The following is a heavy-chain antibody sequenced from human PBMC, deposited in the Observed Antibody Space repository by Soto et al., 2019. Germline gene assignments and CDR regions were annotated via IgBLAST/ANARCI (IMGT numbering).Heavy chain of an antibody. CDR2: IIPIFGTP. CDR3: ARGLTPPMVRGVTLDY. J-gene: IGHJ4*02. D-gene: IGHD3-10*01. CDR1: GGTFSSYA. Sequence: QVQLVQSGAEVKKHGSSVKVSCKASGGTFSSYAISWVRQAPGQGLEWMGGIIPIFGTPNYAQKFQGRVTITADESTSTAYMELSSLRSEDTAVYYCARGLTPPMVRGVTLDYWGQGTLVTVSS. V-gene: IGHV1-69*01.